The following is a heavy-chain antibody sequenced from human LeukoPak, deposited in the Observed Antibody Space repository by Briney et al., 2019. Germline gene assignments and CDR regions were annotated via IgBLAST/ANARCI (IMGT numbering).Heavy chain of an antibody. D-gene: IGHD5-12*01. CDR1: GGTFSSYA. CDR2: IIPIFGTA. CDR3: ARGDSGYDSTTFDY. Sequence: SVKVSCKASGGTFSSYAISWVRQAPGQGLEWMGGIIPIFGTANYAQKFQGRVTITADESTSTAYMELSSLRSEDTAVYYCARGDSGYDSTTFDYWGQGTLVTVSS. V-gene: IGHV1-69*13. J-gene: IGHJ4*02.